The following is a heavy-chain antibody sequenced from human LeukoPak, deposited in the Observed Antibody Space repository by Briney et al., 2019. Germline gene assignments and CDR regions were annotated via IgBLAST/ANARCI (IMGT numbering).Heavy chain of an antibody. CDR3: AKTAGNYYDSSGCIDT. D-gene: IGHD3-22*01. Sequence: PGGSLRLSCAASGFTFSSYAMSWVRQAPGKGLEWVSAISGSGGSTYYADSVKGRFTISRDNSKNTLYLQMNSLRAEDTAVYYCAKTAGNYYDSSGCIDTWGQGTLVTVSS. V-gene: IGHV3-23*01. CDR2: ISGSGGST. CDR1: GFTFSSYA. J-gene: IGHJ5*02.